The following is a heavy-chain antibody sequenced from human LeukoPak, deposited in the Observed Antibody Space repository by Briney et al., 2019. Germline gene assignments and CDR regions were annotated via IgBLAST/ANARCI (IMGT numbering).Heavy chain of an antibody. Sequence: PGGSLRLSCVVSRFTVSSNYMNWVRQAPGKGLEWVSVIYSGGSTYYADSVKGRFTISRDNSKNTLSLQMNSLRAEDTAVYYCARETLSDFWSGYYSWGQGTLVTVSS. J-gene: IGHJ4*02. CDR2: IYSGGST. D-gene: IGHD3-3*01. CDR1: RFTVSSNY. V-gene: IGHV3-66*01. CDR3: ARETLSDFWSGYYS.